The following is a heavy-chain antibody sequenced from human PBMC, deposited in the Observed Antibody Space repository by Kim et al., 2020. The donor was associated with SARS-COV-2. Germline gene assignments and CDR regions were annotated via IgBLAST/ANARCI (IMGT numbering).Heavy chain of an antibody. CDR2: SRNKANSYST. D-gene: IGHD5-18*01. V-gene: IGHV3-72*01. CDR1: GFTFSDYY. CDR3: VRGGYSYSLGAFDI. J-gene: IGHJ3*02. Sequence: GGSLRLSCAASGFTFSDYYMDWVRQAPGKGLEWVGRSRNKANSYSTEYAASVKGRFSISRDDSKNSLYLQMNSLKTEDTAVYYCVRGGYSYSLGAFDIWGQATMVTVSS.